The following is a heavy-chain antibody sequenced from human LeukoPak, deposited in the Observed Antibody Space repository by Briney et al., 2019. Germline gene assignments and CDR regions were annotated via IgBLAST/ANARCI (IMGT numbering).Heavy chain of an antibody. CDR2: IYHSGST. J-gene: IGHJ4*02. CDR1: GYPISSGYY. V-gene: IGHV4-38-2*01. CDR3: ARLGGYEAAYYFDY. Sequence: SETLSLTCAVSGYPISSGYYWGWIRQPPGKGLEWIGSIYHSGSTYYNPSLKSRVTISVDTSKNQFSLKLSSVTAADTAVYYCARLGGYEAAYYFDYWGQGTLVTVSS. D-gene: IGHD5-12*01.